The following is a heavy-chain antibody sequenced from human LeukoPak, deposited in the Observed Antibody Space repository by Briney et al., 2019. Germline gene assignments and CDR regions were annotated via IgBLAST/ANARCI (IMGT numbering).Heavy chain of an antibody. J-gene: IGHJ6*02. D-gene: IGHD2-2*01. CDR1: GFTVSSNY. CDR2: IYSGGST. CDR3: ARPNSSTQKYYYYGMDV. Sequence: GGSLRLSCAASGFTVSSNYMSWVRQAPGKGREWVSVIYSGGSTYYADSVKGRFTISRHNSKNTLYLQMNSLRAEDTAVYYCARPNSSTQKYYYYGMDVWGRGTTVTVSS. V-gene: IGHV3-53*04.